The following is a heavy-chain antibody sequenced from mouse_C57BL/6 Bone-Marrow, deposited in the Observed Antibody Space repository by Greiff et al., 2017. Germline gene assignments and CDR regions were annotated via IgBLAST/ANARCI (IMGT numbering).Heavy chain of an antibody. Sequence: VQLQESGAELARPGASVKLSCKASGYTFTSYGISWVKQRTGQGLEWIGEIYPRSGNTYYNEKFKGKDTLTADKSSSTASMELRSLTSEDSAVYFCARWRIYYDYDGVWWYFDVWGTGTTVTVSS. D-gene: IGHD2-4*01. J-gene: IGHJ1*03. CDR3: ARWRIYYDYDGVWWYFDV. V-gene: IGHV1-81*01. CDR1: GYTFTSYG. CDR2: IYPRSGNT.